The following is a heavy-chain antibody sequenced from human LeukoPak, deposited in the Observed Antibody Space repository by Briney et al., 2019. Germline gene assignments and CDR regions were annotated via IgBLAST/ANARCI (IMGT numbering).Heavy chain of an antibody. CDR1: GFTFSSYS. V-gene: IGHV3-21*01. D-gene: IGHD4-17*01. J-gene: IGHJ4*02. Sequence: PGGSLRLSCAASGFTFSSYSMNWVRQAPGKGLEWVSSISSSSSYIYYADSVKGRFTISRDNAKNSLSLQMNSLRDEDTAVYYCAIGGSVTTWTYWGQGTLVTVSS. CDR2: ISSSSSYI. CDR3: AIGGSVTTWTY.